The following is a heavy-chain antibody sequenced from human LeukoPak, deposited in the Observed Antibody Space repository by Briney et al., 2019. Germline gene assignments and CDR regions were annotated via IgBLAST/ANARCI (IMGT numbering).Heavy chain of an antibody. V-gene: IGHV3-48*03. CDR1: GFTFSSYD. Sequence: PGGSLRLSCAASGFTFSSYDMNWVRQAPGKGLEWVSYISSSGNTIYYADSVKGRFTISRENAKNSLYLQMNSLRAEDTAVYYCARGIRQYSYGYGFDHWGQGTLVTVSS. D-gene: IGHD5-18*01. CDR2: ISSSGNTI. J-gene: IGHJ4*02. CDR3: ARGIRQYSYGYGFDH.